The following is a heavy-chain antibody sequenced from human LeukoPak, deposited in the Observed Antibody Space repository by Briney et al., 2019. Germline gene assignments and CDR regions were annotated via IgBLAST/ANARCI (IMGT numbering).Heavy chain of an antibody. V-gene: IGHV4-39*01. CDR1: GGSISSSSYY. CDR2: IYYSGDT. CDR3: ARAVTTRTLDY. J-gene: IGHJ4*02. Sequence: PSETLSLTCTVSGGSISSSSYYWGWIRQPSGKGLEWIGTIYYSGDTYYSPSLKSRVTISVDTSKNQFSLKLSSVTAANTAVYYCARAVTTRTLDYWGQGTLVTVSS. D-gene: IGHD4-17*01.